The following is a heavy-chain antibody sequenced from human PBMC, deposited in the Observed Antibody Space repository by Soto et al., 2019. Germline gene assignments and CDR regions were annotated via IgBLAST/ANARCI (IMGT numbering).Heavy chain of an antibody. Sequence: GESLKISCEGSGYTFTYYWIGWVRQMPGKGLEWMGVTYPFDSDTRYSPSFQGRVTISAVQSTNTAYLELSRLQASDTAIYYCGRPYGGATKRIAYWGQGTMVTVSS. V-gene: IGHV5-51*01. J-gene: IGHJ4*01. D-gene: IGHD1-26*01. CDR1: GYTFTYYW. CDR3: GRPYGGATKRIAY. CDR2: TYPFDSDT.